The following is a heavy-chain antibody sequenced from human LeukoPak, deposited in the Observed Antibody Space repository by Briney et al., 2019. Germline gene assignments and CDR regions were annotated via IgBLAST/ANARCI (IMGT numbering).Heavy chain of an antibody. J-gene: IGHJ6*02. D-gene: IGHD3-22*01. V-gene: IGHV3-23*01. CDR1: GFTFSSFA. CDR3: AKVRFDSSGYYYTYYYYGMDV. CDR2: ISGSGGDT. Sequence: PGGSLRLSCAASGFTFSSFAMIWVRQAPGKGLEWVSGISGSGGDTYYADSVKGRFTVSRDNSKSTLYLQMTSLRAEDTAVYFCAKVRFDSSGYYYTYYYYGMDVWGQGTTVTVS.